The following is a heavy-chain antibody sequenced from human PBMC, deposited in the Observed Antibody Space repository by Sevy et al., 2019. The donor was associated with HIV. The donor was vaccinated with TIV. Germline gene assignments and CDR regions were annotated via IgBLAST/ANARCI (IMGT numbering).Heavy chain of an antibody. Sequence: GGSLRLSCVAAGLTFSSYDMHWVRQVTGKGLEWISGVGPAGDQFYPGSVKGRLTISRENAKNSFYLQMNNLRAGDTAVYYCARSGGYSDYGMDVWGQGTTVTVSS. D-gene: IGHD5-12*01. CDR1: GLTFSSYD. J-gene: IGHJ6*02. CDR3: ARSGGYSDYGMDV. CDR2: VGPAGDQ. V-gene: IGHV3-13*05.